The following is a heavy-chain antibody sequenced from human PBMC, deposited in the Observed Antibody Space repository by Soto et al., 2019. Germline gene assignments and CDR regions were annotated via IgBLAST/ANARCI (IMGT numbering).Heavy chain of an antibody. CDR2: INHSGST. D-gene: IGHD6-13*01. CDR3: ARVYSSWYLTKRDWFDP. V-gene: IGHV4-34*01. Sequence: SETLSLTCAVYGGSFSGYYWSWIRQPPGKGLEWIGEINHSGSTNYNPSLKSRVTISVDTSKNQFSLKLSSVTAADTAVYYCARVYSSWYLTKRDWFDPWGQGTRVTVSS. J-gene: IGHJ5*02. CDR1: GGSFSGYY.